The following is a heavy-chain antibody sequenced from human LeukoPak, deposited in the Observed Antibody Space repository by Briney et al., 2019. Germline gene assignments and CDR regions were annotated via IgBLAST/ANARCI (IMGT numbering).Heavy chain of an antibody. J-gene: IGHJ4*02. CDR1: GGPISSSPYY. CDR3: ARLSPYLGSGSSAFPGDF. V-gene: IGHV4-39*01. D-gene: IGHD3-10*01. CDR2: ISYSGST. Sequence: SETLSLTCTVSGGPISSSPYYWGGIPPPPGQGLEWSVSISYSGSTFYNPALKSRLTLSVDTAKNQFSLKLSSLTAADTAVFYCARLSPYLGSGSSAFPGDFWGQGTLLTVSS.